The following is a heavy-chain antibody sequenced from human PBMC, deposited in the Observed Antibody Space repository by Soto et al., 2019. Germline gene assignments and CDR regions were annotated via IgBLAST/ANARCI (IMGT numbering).Heavy chain of an antibody. CDR1: GFTFNNYV. CDR2: TASDGNK. D-gene: IGHD3-22*01. Sequence: QVQLVESGGDVVQPGRSLRLSCAVSGFTFNNYVIHWVRQAPGKGLEWVAVTASDGNKIYADSVKDRFTISRDSPNNKENLEMNSLRSEDTAVYYCAREDESSGYAGTFRHWGQGTLVTVSP. V-gene: IGHV3-30-3*01. CDR3: AREDESSGYAGTFRH. J-gene: IGHJ1*01.